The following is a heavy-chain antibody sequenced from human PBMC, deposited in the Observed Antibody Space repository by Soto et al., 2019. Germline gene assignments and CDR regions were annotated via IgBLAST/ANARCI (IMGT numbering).Heavy chain of an antibody. V-gene: IGHV6-1*01. CDR3: ARGGSSGWGDRYAFDI. J-gene: IGHJ3*02. D-gene: IGHD6-19*01. CDR1: GDSVSSNSAA. Sequence: SQTLSLTCAISGDSVSSNSAAWNWIRQSPSRGLEWLGRTYYRSKWYNDHAVSVKSRITINPDTSKNQFSLQLNSVTPEDTAVYYCARGGSSGWGDRYAFDIWGQGTMVTVSS. CDR2: TYYRSKWYN.